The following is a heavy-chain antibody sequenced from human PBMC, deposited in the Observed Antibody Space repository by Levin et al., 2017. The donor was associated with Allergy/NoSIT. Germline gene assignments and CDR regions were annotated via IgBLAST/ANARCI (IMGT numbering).Heavy chain of an antibody. CDR2: ITSTGVGT. CDR1: GFNFINYA. V-gene: IGHV3-23*05. J-gene: IGHJ6*02. CDR3: TKVNRPVSFSTTAIWYFAVDV. D-gene: IGHD2-2*01. Sequence: GESLKISCSASGFNFINYAMTWVRQAPGKGLEWVSSITSTGVGTHYADSVQGRFTISRDNSNMLYLEMNSLRVDDTAVYYCTKVNRPVSFSTTAIWYFAVDVWGQGTTVTVSS.